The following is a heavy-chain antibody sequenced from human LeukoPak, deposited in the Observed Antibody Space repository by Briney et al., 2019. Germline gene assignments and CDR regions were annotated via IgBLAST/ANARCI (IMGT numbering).Heavy chain of an antibody. CDR2: ISGSGGST. CDR3: AKDSSGPYYFDY. D-gene: IGHD3-10*01. CDR1: GFTFSSHW. Sequence: GGSLRLSCADSGFTFSSHWMAWVRQAPGKGLEWVSAISGSGGSTYYADSVKGRFTISRDNSKNTLYLQMNSLRAEDTAVYYCAKDSSGPYYFDYWGQGTLVTVSS. J-gene: IGHJ4*02. V-gene: IGHV3-23*01.